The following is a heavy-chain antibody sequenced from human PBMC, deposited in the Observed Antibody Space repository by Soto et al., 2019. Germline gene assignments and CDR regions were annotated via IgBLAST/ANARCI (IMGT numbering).Heavy chain of an antibody. CDR3: ARATLAIYYDSSGYYYGGNAFDI. D-gene: IGHD3-22*01. CDR1: GYSISSGYY. J-gene: IGHJ3*02. Sequence: PSETLSLTCAVSGYSISSGYYWGWIRQPPGKGLEWIGSIYHSGSTYYYPSLKSRVTISLGTSKNQFSLQLIYVTAADKAVYYCARATLAIYYDSSGYYYGGNAFDIWGQGTMVTVSS. CDR2: IYHSGST. V-gene: IGHV4-38-2*01.